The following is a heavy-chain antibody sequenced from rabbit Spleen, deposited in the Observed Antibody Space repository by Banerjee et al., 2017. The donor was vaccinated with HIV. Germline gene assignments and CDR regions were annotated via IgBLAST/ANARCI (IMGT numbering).Heavy chain of an antibody. Sequence: EQLEESGGGLVKPEGSLTLTCKASGVSFNDKDVMCWVRKAPGKGLEWIACIESGSSGFTYFASWAKGRFTISKTSSTTVTLQMTSLTVADTATYFCARDTGSSFSSYGMDLWGQGTLVTVS. V-gene: IGHV1S45*01. J-gene: IGHJ6*01. CDR3: ARDTGSSFSSYGMDL. CDR1: GVSFNDKDV. D-gene: IGHD8-1*01. CDR2: IESGSSGFT.